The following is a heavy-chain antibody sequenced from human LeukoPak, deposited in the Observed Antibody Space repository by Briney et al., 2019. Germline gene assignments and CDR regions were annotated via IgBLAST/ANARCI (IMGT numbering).Heavy chain of an antibody. Sequence: ASVKVSCKASGYTFTTYPINRVRRAPGQGLEWMGWINTNTGNPTYAQGFTGRFVFSLDTSVSTAYLQISSLKAEDTAVYYCARGFGSYYDFWSGYRPVFDYWGQGTLVTVSS. CDR1: GYTFTTYP. D-gene: IGHD3-3*01. V-gene: IGHV7-4-1*02. CDR3: ARGFGSYYDFWSGYRPVFDY. CDR2: INTNTGNP. J-gene: IGHJ4*02.